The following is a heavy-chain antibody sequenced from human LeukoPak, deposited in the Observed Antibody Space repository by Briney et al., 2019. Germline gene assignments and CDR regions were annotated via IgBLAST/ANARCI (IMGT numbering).Heavy chain of an antibody. D-gene: IGHD1-26*01. J-gene: IGHJ3*02. CDR3: ARGLSGSYSHDAFDI. V-gene: IGHV1-8*03. CDR1: GYTFTSYD. Sequence: ASVKVSCKASGYTFTSYDINWVRQATGQGLEWMGWMNPNSGNTGYAQKFQGRVTITRNTSISTAYMELSSLRSDDTAVYYCARGLSGSYSHDAFDIWGQGTMVTVSS. CDR2: MNPNSGNT.